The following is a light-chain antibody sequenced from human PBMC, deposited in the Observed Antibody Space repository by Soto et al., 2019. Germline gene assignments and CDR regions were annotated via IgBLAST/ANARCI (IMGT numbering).Light chain of an antibody. CDR2: AAS. V-gene: IGKV1-9*01. Sequence: IQFTQSPSSLSAFVGDRVTITCRASQGISSYLAWYQQKPGKAPKLLIYAASTLQSGVPSRFSGSGSGTDFTLTISSXQPEDFATYHCQQLNTYPRTFGPGTKVDIK. CDR3: QQLNTYPRT. CDR1: QGISSY. J-gene: IGKJ3*01.